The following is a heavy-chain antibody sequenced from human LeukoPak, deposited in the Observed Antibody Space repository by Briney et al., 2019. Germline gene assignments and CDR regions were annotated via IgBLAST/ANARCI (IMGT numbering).Heavy chain of an antibody. CDR1: GCTLTELS. D-gene: IGHD6-13*01. J-gene: IGHJ6*02. V-gene: IGHV1-24*01. Sequence: GASVKVSCKVSGCTLTELSMHWVRQAPGKGLEWMGGFDPEDGETIYAQKFQGRVTMTEDTSTDTAYMELSSLRSEDTAVYYCATEVHSSSWPYYYYGMDVWGQGTTVTVSS. CDR2: FDPEDGET. CDR3: ATEVHSSSWPYYYYGMDV.